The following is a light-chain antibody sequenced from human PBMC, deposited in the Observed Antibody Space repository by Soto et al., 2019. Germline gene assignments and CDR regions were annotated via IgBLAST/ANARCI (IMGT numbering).Light chain of an antibody. J-gene: IGKJ2*01. V-gene: IGKV1-33*01. CDR3: QQYDNLFYT. Sequence: DIQMTQSPSSLSASVGDRVTITCQASPDISNYLNWYQQKPGKAPKLLIYDASNLETGVPSRFSGSGSGTDITFTISSLQPQDIATYYCQQYDNLFYTFGQGTKLKIK. CDR1: PDISNY. CDR2: DAS.